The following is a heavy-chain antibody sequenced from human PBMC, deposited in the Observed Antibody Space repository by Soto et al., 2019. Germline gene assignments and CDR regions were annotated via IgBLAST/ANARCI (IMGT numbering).Heavy chain of an antibody. V-gene: IGHV4-4*02. D-gene: IGHD6-13*01. CDR3: AGAESSSWYLDYYYYYGMDV. J-gene: IGHJ6*02. Sequence: SETLSLTCAVSGGSISSSNWWSWVRQPPGKGLEWIGEIYHSGSTNYNPSLKSRVTISVDKSKNQFSLKLSSVTAADTAVYYCAGAESSSWYLDYYYYYGMDVWGQGTTVTVSS. CDR1: GGSISSSNW. CDR2: IYHSGST.